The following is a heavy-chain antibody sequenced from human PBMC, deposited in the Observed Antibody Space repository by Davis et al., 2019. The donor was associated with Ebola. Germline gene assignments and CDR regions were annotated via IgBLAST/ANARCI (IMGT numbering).Heavy chain of an antibody. J-gene: IGHJ4*02. D-gene: IGHD3-22*01. V-gene: IGHV1-18*04. CDR1: GGTFTSYG. Sequence: ASVKVSCKASGGTFTSYGISWVRQAPGQGLEWMGWISAYNGNTNYAQKFQGRVTMTRDTSTRTVYMELNSLRSEDTALYYCARGRGHHESSGGDYWGQGTLVTVSS. CDR3: ARGRGHHESSGGDY. CDR2: ISAYNGNT.